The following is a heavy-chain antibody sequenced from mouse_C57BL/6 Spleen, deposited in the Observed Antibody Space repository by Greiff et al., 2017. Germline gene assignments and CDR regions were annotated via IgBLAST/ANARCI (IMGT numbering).Heavy chain of an antibody. V-gene: IGHV1-50*01. CDR2: IDPSDSYT. J-gene: IGHJ2*01. Sequence: QVQLQQSGAELVKPGASVKLSCKASGYTFTSYWMQWVKQRPGQGLEWIGEIDPSDSYTNYNQKFKGKATLTVDTSSSTADVQRSSLTSEDSAVVYCAREGYWGQGTTLTVSS. CDR3: AREGY. CDR1: GYTFTSYW.